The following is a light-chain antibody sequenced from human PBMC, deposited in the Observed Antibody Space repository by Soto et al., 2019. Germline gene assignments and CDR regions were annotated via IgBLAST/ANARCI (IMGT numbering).Light chain of an antibody. V-gene: IGLV2-23*01. CDR3: CSYAGGSIFYV. CDR2: EDN. Sequence: QSVLTQPASVSGSPGQSITISCTGTSSNVGSYNRVSWYEHHPGKAPKLLIFEDNKRPSGISDRFSGSKSGNTASLTISGLQAEDEAEYYCCSYAGGSIFYVFGTGTKLTVL. J-gene: IGLJ1*01. CDR1: SSNVGSYNR.